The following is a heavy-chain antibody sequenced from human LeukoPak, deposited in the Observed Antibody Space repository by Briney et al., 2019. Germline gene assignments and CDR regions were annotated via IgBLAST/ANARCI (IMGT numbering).Heavy chain of an antibody. D-gene: IGHD6-13*01. CDR3: ARPRYYSSSWNYYYYYMDV. J-gene: IGHJ6*03. CDR1: GGSISSSSYY. Sequence: PSETLSLTCTVSGGSISSSSYYWGWIRQPPGKGLEWIGSIYYSGSTYYNPSLKSRVTISVDTSKNQFSLKLSSVTAADTAVYYCARPRYYSSSWNYYYYYMDVWGKGTTVTISS. V-gene: IGHV4-39*01. CDR2: IYYSGST.